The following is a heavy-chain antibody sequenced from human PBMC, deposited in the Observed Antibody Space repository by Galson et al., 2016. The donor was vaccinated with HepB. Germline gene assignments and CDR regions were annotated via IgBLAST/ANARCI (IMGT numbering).Heavy chain of an antibody. Sequence: NPSLKSRVSISVDTSKSQFSLEVSSVTAADTAVYYCATDPDYDPSGQRGLATWGQGTMVTVSS. D-gene: IGHD3-22*01. CDR3: ATDPDYDPSGQRGLAT. J-gene: IGHJ3*01. V-gene: IGHV4-30-2*05.